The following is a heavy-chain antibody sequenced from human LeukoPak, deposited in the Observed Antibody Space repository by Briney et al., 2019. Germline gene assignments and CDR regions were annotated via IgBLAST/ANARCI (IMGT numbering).Heavy chain of an antibody. CDR1: GFTFSSYC. CDR3: AREYCSGGSCYKGGIDY. Sequence: GGSLRLSCAASGFTFSSYCMTWVRQAPGKGLEWVANINQDGSETYYVDSVKGRFTISRDNAKHSLYLQMNSLRAEDTAVYYCAREYCSGGSCYKGGIDYWGQGTLVTVSS. CDR2: INQDGSET. V-gene: IGHV3-7*03. J-gene: IGHJ4*02. D-gene: IGHD2-15*01.